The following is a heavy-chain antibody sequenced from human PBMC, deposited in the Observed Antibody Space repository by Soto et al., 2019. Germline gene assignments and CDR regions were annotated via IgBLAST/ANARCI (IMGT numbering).Heavy chain of an antibody. CDR3: ASSHGDYVISYYGMDV. D-gene: IGHD4-17*01. CDR2: IYYSGGT. CDR1: GGSFSSGGYY. V-gene: IGHV4-31*03. Sequence: PSETLSLTCTVSGGSFSSGGYYWSWIRQHPGKGLEWIGYIYYSGGTYYNPSLKSRVTISVDTSKNQFSLKLSSVTAADTAVYYCASSHGDYVISYYGMDVWGQGTTVTVSS. J-gene: IGHJ6*02.